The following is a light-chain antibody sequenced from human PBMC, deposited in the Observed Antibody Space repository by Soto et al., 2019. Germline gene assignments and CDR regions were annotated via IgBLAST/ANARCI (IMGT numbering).Light chain of an antibody. CDR3: QQYNNWPPWT. J-gene: IGKJ1*01. CDR2: GPS. Sequence: EIVLTLSLGTLSLYPGERATLSCRASQSVSNNFLAWYQHRPGQAPRLLIYGPSTRATGIPARFSGSGSGTEFTLTISSLQSEDFAVYYCQQYNNWPPWTFGQGTKV. V-gene: IGKV3D-15*01. CDR1: QSVSNN.